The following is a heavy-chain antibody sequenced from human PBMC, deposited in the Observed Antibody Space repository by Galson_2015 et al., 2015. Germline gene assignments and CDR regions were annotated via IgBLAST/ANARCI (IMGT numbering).Heavy chain of an antibody. D-gene: IGHD6-19*01. J-gene: IGHJ2*01. CDR1: GFTFSDHG. CDR3: ARDEPGSGPNWYFEL. V-gene: IGHV3-33*01. CDR2: IWNDGSDN. Sequence: SLRLSCAASGFTFSDHGMHWVRQAPGKGLEWVAVIWNDGSDNRHADSVKGRFTISRDNSNNLLYLQMNNLRVEDTAVYYCARDEPGSGPNWYFELWGRGTLVTVSS.